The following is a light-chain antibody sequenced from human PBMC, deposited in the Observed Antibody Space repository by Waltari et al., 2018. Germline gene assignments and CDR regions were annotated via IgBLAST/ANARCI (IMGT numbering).Light chain of an antibody. Sequence: DIEMTQSPAILSVSPGDRVTMSCRASQNINDNFAWYQQKPGQAPSLLIYGASNRAIDIPLLFSGSRSETEFTLSISDMQSEDFAVYYCQQFNEWPRTFGQGTKVEIK. CDR1: QNINDN. V-gene: IGKV3-15*01. CDR3: QQFNEWPRT. J-gene: IGKJ1*01. CDR2: GAS.